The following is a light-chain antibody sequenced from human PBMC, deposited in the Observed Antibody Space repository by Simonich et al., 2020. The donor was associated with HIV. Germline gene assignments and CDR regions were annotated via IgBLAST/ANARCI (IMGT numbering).Light chain of an antibody. CDR3: QQYNNWPRT. Sequence: EIVLTQSPGTLSLSPGERATLSCRASQSVSSSNLAWYQQKPGQAPRLLIYGSSTRATVIPARFRGIGSGTEFTLTISSMQSEDFAVYYCQQYNNWPRTFGQGTKVEIK. V-gene: IGKV3-15*01. CDR1: QSVSSSN. J-gene: IGKJ1*01. CDR2: GSS.